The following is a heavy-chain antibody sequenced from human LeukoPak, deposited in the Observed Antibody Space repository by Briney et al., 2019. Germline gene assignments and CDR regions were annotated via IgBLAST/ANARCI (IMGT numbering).Heavy chain of an antibody. V-gene: IGHV3-48*03. Sequence: GGSLRLSCAASGFTFSSYEMNWVRQAPGKGPEWVSYISSSGSTIYYADSVKGRFTISRDNAKNSLYLQMNSLRAEDTAVYYCARGQDYYGSGNDYWGQGTLVTVSS. CDR3: ARGQDYYGSGNDY. CDR2: ISSSGSTI. J-gene: IGHJ4*02. D-gene: IGHD3-10*01. CDR1: GFTFSSYE.